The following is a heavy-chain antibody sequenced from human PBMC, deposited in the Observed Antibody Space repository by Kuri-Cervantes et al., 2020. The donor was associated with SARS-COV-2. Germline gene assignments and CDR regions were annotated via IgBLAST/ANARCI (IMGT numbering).Heavy chain of an antibody. CDR3: ARERYSSGSAFDI. V-gene: IGHV4-4*07. J-gene: IGHJ3*02. Sequence: WETLSLTCTVSGGSVSSYYWSWIRQAAGKGLEWIGCIYTSGSTNYNSSLKSRVTMSVDTSKNQFSLKLSSVTAADTAVYYCARERYSSGSAFDIWGQGTMVTVSS. CDR1: GGSVSSYY. D-gene: IGHD6-19*01. CDR2: IYTSGST.